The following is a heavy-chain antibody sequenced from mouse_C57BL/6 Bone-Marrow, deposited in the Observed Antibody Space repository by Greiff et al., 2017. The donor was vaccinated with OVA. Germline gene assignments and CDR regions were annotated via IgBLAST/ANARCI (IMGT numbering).Heavy chain of an antibody. Sequence: VQLQQSGPELVGPGAYVKISCKASGYSFTGYFMNWVMQSHGKSLEWIGRINPYNGDTFYNQKFKGKATLTVDKSSSTAHMELRSLTSEASAVYYCARGYYYGSRRSLYYFDYWGQGTTLTVSS. CDR1: GYSFTGYF. J-gene: IGHJ2*01. D-gene: IGHD1-1*01. V-gene: IGHV1-20*01. CDR3: ARGYYYGSRRSLYYFDY. CDR2: INPYNGDT.